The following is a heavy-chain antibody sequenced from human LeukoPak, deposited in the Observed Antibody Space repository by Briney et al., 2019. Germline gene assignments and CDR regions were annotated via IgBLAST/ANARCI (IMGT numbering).Heavy chain of an antibody. CDR3: AREVPGPLDAFDI. CDR2: INPNSGGT. Sequence: AASVKASCTASGYTFTGYYMHWVRPAPGQGLEWMGWINPNSGGTNYAQRFQGRVTMARDTYISTAYMELSRLRSADTAVYYCAREVPGPLDAFDIWGQGTMVTV. D-gene: IGHD1-1*01. CDR1: GYTFTGYY. V-gene: IGHV1-2*02. J-gene: IGHJ3*02.